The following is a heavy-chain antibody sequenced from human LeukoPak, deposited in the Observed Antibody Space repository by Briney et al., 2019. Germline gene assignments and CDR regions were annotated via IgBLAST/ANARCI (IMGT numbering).Heavy chain of an antibody. CDR3: AKASYYDSSGYYRPDDAFDI. CDR2: ISYDGSNK. CDR1: GFTFSSYG. D-gene: IGHD3-22*01. J-gene: IGHJ3*02. V-gene: IGHV3-30*18. Sequence: PGRSLRLSCAASGFTFSSYGMHWVRQAPGKGLEWVAVISYDGSNKYYADSVKGRFTISRDNSKNTLYQQMNSLRAEDTAVYYCAKASYYDSSGYYRPDDAFDIRGQGTMVTVSS.